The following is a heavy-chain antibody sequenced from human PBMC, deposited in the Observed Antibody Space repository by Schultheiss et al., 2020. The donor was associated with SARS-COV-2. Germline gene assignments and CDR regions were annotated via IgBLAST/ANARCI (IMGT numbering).Heavy chain of an antibody. V-gene: IGHV3-23*01. CDR3: ARAQTYYDIFDYMDV. J-gene: IGHJ6*03. CDR1: GFTFSSYA. Sequence: GESLKISCAASGFTFSSYAMSWVRQAPGKGLEWVSAISGSGGSTYYADSVKGRFTISRDNSKNTLYLQMNSLRAEDTAVYYCARAQTYYDIFDYMDVWGKGTTVTVSS. D-gene: IGHD3-9*01. CDR2: ISGSGGST.